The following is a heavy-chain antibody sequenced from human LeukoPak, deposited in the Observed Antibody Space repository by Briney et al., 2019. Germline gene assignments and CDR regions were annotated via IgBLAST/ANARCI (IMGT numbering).Heavy chain of an antibody. J-gene: IGHJ4*02. CDR3: ARDSLLDY. Sequence: GASVKVSCKASGYTFTTYAIVWVRQAPGQGLEWMGWITPVNDNTNYAQKLQGRVSMATDTSTSTAYMELRSLRSDDTAVYYCARDSLLDYWGQGVLVTVSS. CDR2: ITPVNDNT. V-gene: IGHV1-18*01. CDR1: GYTFTTYA. D-gene: IGHD5/OR15-5a*01.